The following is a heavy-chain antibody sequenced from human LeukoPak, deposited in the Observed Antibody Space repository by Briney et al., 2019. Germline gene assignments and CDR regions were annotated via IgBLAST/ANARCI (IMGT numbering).Heavy chain of an antibody. CDR2: IYTSGST. V-gene: IGHV4-4*09. D-gene: IGHD1-7*01. CDR1: GGSISSYY. J-gene: IGHJ5*02. CDR3: ARLYQLHNWNLWFSPENWFDP. Sequence: SETLSLTCTVSGGSISSYYWSWIRQPPGKGLEWIGYIYTSGSTNYNPSLKSRVTISVDTSKNQFSLKLSSVTAADTAVYYYARLYQLHNWNLWFSPENWFDPWGQGTLVTVSS.